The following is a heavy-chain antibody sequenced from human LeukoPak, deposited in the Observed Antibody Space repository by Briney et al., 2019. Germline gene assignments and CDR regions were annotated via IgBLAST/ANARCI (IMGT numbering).Heavy chain of an antibody. CDR1: GGSFSGYY. D-gene: IGHD2-8*01. CDR3: ARGDCTNGVCYIFDY. CDR2: INHSGST. Sequence: SETLSLTCAVYGGSFSGYYWGWIRQPPGKGLEWIGEINHSGSTNYNPSLKSRVTISVNTSKNQFSLKLSSVTAADTAVYYCARGDCTNGVCYIFDYWGQGTLVTVSS. V-gene: IGHV4-34*01. J-gene: IGHJ4*02.